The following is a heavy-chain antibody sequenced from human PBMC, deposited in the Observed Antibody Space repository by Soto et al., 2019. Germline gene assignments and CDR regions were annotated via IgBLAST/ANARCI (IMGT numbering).Heavy chain of an antibody. CDR2: ISGNGGST. Sequence: GGSLRLSCAASGFDASVNYMTWVRQAPGKGLEWVSTISGNGGSTYYADSVKGRFAISRDNSKNTLYLQMNSLRAENTAVYYCAKDQGSSWYEIDYWGQGTLVTVSS. V-gene: IGHV3-23*01. CDR1: GFDASVNY. D-gene: IGHD6-13*01. J-gene: IGHJ4*02. CDR3: AKDQGSSWYEIDY.